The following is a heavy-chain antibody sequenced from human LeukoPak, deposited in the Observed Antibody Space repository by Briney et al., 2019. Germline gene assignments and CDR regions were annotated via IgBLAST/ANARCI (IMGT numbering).Heavy chain of an antibody. V-gene: IGHV1-2*02. CDR3: AREPPIGGNSLHAFDI. Sequence: ASVKVSCKASGYTFTGYYMHWVRQAPGQGLEWMGWINPNSGGTNYAQKFQGRVTMTRDTSISTAYMELSRLRSDDTAVYYCAREPPIGGNSLHAFDIWGQGTMVTVSS. D-gene: IGHD4-23*01. CDR2: INPNSGGT. J-gene: IGHJ3*02. CDR1: GYTFTGYY.